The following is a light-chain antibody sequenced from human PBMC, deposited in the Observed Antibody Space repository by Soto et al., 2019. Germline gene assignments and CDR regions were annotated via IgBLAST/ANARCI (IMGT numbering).Light chain of an antibody. J-gene: IGKJ4*01. CDR2: GAS. CDR1: QSVSRN. CDR3: QQRSNWPRLT. Sequence: EIVMTQSPATLSVSPGERATLSCRTSQSVSRNLAWYQQKPGQAPRLLIYGASTRATGIPARFSGSGSGTDFTLTISSLEPEDFAVYYCQQRSNWPRLTFGGGTKVDIK. V-gene: IGKV3-11*01.